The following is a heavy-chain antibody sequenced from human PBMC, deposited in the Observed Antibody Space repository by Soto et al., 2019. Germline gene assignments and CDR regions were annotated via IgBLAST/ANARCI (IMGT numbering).Heavy chain of an antibody. Sequence: GGSLRLFCAASGFSFSTYGMHWVRQAPGKGLEWVATISYDGGNKFYADSAKGRFTISRDNSKNTLYLQMNSLRANDTAVYYCSKDSSVVAAGSGGWFDPWGQGTLVTVSS. V-gene: IGHV3-30*18. D-gene: IGHD6-13*01. CDR2: ISYDGGNK. CDR1: GFSFSTYG. J-gene: IGHJ5*02. CDR3: SKDSSVVAAGSGGWFDP.